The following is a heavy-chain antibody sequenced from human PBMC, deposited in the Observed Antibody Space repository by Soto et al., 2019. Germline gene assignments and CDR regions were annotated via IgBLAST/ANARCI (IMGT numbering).Heavy chain of an antibody. V-gene: IGHV1-8*01. J-gene: IGHJ3*02. Sequence: VSVKVSCKASGYTFTSYDIIWVRQATGQGLEWMGWMNPNSGNTGYAQKFQGRVTMTRNTSISTAYMELSSLRSEDTAVYYCARYHYDFRSRGLLPDAFDIWGQGTMVTVSS. CDR1: GYTFTSYD. CDR2: MNPNSGNT. D-gene: IGHD3-3*01. CDR3: ARYHYDFRSRGLLPDAFDI.